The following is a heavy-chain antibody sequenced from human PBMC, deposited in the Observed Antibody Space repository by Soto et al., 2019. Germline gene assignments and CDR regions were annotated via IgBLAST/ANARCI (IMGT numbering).Heavy chain of an antibody. V-gene: IGHV4-39*01. CDR2: IYYSGST. CDR3: ARQWGRITIFGVVIIRWFDP. D-gene: IGHD3-3*01. Sequence: SETLSLTCTVSGGSISSSSYYWGWIRQPPGKGLEWIGSIYYSGSTYYNPSLKSRVTISVDTSKNQFSLKLSSVTAADTAVYYCARQWGRITIFGVVIIRWFDPWGQGTLVTVSS. J-gene: IGHJ5*02. CDR1: GGSISSSSYY.